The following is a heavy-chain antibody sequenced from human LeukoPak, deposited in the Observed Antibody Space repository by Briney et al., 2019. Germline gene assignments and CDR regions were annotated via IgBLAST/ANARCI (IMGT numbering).Heavy chain of an antibody. J-gene: IGHJ4*02. CDR2: IWYDGSNK. Sequence: SLXLSCAXSGFTXSSYGMHWVRQAPGKGLEWVAVIWYDGSNKYYADSVKGRFTISRDNSKNTLYLQMNSLRAEDTAVYYCARVNDYGDYEVDYWGQGTLVTVSS. V-gene: IGHV3-33*01. CDR1: GFTXSSYG. D-gene: IGHD4-17*01. CDR3: ARVNDYGDYEVDY.